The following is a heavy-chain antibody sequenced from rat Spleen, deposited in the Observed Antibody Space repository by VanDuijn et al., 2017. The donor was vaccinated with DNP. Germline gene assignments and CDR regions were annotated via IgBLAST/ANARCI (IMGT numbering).Heavy chain of an antibody. J-gene: IGHJ2*01. CDR1: GFALTSYH. Sequence: QVQLEESGPDLVQPSQTLSLTCTVSGFALTSYHVHWVRQPLGEGLVWMGTIWAGGSTTYNPAVKSRLSILRDTSKSQVFLKMNSLQPEDTGTYYCVRQIKYGSYGYWGQGVTVTVSS. CDR2: IWAGGST. D-gene: IGHD1-3*01. V-gene: IGHV2-72*01. CDR3: VRQIKYGSYGY.